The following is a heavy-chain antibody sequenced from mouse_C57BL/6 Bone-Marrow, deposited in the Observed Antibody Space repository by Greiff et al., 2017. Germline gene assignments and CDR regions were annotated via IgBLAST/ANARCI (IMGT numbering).Heavy chain of an antibody. Sequence: EVQLVESGPELVKPGASVKIPCKASGYTFTDYNMDWVKQSHGKSLEWIGDINPNNGGTIYNQKFKGKATLTVDKSSSTAYMELRSLTSEDTAVYYCARRVTTAFDVWGTGTTVTVSS. CDR2: INPNNGGT. CDR3: ARRVTTAFDV. CDR1: GYTFTDYN. V-gene: IGHV1-18*01. J-gene: IGHJ1*03. D-gene: IGHD1-2*01.